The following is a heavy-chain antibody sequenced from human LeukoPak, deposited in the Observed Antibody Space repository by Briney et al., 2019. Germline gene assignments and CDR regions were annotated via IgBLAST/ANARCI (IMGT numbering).Heavy chain of an antibody. CDR3: ATGGYSYGYSDDAFDI. V-gene: IGHV5-51*01. D-gene: IGHD5-18*01. CDR1: GYSFTSYW. Sequence: GESLKISCKGSGYSFTSYWIGWVRQMPGKGLEWMGIIYPGDSDTRDSPSFQGQVTISADKSISTAYLQWSSLKASDTAMYYCATGGYSYGYSDDAFDIWGQGTMVTVSS. J-gene: IGHJ3*02. CDR2: IYPGDSDT.